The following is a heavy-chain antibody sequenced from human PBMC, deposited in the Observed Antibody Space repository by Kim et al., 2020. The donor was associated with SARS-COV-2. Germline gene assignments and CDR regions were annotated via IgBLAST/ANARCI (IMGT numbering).Heavy chain of an antibody. J-gene: IGHJ4*01. V-gene: IGHV3-49*04. D-gene: IGHD5-18*01. Sequence: GGSLRLSCTASGFTFGDYAMSWVLQAPGKGLEWVGFIRSKAYGGTKEYAASVKGRVTISRADSKSIAYMQMNSLKTEDTAVYYGTREGRGYSYGSDDYWG. CDR2: IRSKAYGGTK. CDR1: GFTFGDYA. CDR3: TREGRGYSYGSDDY.